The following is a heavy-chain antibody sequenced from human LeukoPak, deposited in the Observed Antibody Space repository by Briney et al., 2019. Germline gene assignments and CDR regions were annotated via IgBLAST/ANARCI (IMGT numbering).Heavy chain of an antibody. D-gene: IGHD3-9*01. V-gene: IGHV4-59*01. CDR1: GGSFSSYY. Sequence: SETLSLTCTVSGGSFSSYYWSWIRQPPGKGLEWIGYIYYSGNANYNPSLVSRVTISVHTSQNQFSLKLTSVTAADTAVYYCASTNFDLLTGYDNWGQGTLVTVS. J-gene: IGHJ4*02. CDR3: ASTNFDLLTGYDN. CDR2: IYYSGNA.